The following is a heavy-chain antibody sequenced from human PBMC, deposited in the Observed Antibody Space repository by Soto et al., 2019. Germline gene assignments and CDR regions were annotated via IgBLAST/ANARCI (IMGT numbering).Heavy chain of an antibody. V-gene: IGHV1-58*01. Sequence: ASVKVSCKSYGFTSSRSAGQWVRQARGQRPEWIGWVVVGSGYTNYAQKFQGRVTITRDMPTSTVHMELSSLSSEDTGVYFCAVPTATTSGYYYGMDVWGPGTTVAVSS. D-gene: IGHD1-1*01. CDR1: GFTSSRSA. CDR3: AVPTATTSGYYYGMDV. CDR2: VVVGSGYT. J-gene: IGHJ6*02.